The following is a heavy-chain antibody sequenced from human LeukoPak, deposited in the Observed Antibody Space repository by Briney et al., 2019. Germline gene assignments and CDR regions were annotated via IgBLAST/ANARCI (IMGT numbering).Heavy chain of an antibody. CDR1: GFTFSSYW. V-gene: IGHV3-7*01. Sequence: GGSLRLSCAASGFTFSSYWMSWVRQAPGKGLEWVANIKKDGSEKYYVDSVKGRFTISRDNAKNSLYLQMNSLRAEDTAVYYCARDARGSYYIPFDYWGQGTLVTVSS. J-gene: IGHJ4*02. CDR2: IKKDGSEK. CDR3: ARDARGSYYIPFDY. D-gene: IGHD3-10*01.